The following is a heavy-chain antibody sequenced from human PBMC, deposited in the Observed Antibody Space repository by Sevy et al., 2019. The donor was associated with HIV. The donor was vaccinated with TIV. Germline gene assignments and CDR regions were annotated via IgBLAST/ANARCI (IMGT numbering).Heavy chain of an antibody. D-gene: IGHD1-26*01. Sequence: GGSLRLSCAASGFNFRIYAMHWVRQAPGKGLEWVAVISYDGSDKFYAESVEGRFTISRDNSKNMVFLQLNSLRGDDTAVYYCATGRQGATYGYWGQGTPVTVSS. J-gene: IGHJ4*02. V-gene: IGHV3-30*03. CDR1: GFNFRIYA. CDR3: ATGRQGATYGY. CDR2: ISYDGSDK.